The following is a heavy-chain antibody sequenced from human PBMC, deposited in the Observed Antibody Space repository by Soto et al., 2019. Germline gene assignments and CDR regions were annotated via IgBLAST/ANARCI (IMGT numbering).Heavy chain of an antibody. CDR1: GGSVKSGTYS. J-gene: IGHJ4*02. CDR2: VYHTGRT. CDR3: ARDFAYFDS. D-gene: IGHD3-3*01. Sequence: XTLSLTCTVSGGSVKSGTYSWSWIRQPPGKGLEWIGYVYHTGRTSYNPSLKSRVSISMDTSKNQFYLNLDSVTDADTAVYFCARDFAYFDSWGQGTLVTVSS. V-gene: IGHV4-61*01.